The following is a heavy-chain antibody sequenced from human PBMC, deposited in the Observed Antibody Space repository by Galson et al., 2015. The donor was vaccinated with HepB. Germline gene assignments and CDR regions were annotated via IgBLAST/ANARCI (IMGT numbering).Heavy chain of an antibody. V-gene: IGHV1-69*06. CDR2: IIPIFGTA. CDR3: ANQPVVATIKGWFDP. D-gene: IGHD5-12*01. Sequence: SVKVSCKASGGTFSSYAISWVRQAPGQGLEWMGGIIPIFGTANYAQKFQGRVTITADKSTSTAYMELSSLRSEDTAVYYCANQPVVATIKGWFDPWGQGTLVTVSS. J-gene: IGHJ5*02. CDR1: GGTFSSYA.